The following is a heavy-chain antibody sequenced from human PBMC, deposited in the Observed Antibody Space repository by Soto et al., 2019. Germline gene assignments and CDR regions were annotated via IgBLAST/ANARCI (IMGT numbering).Heavy chain of an antibody. Sequence: VQLLESGGGLVQPGGSLRLSCAASGFTFSSYAMRWVRQAPGKGLEWVSAISGSGGSTYYEDSVKGRFTISRDNPKNTVYLQMNSLRAEDTAVYSCARRGSGSYGDYWGQGTLVTVSS. J-gene: IGHJ4*02. CDR2: ISGSGGST. D-gene: IGHD1-26*01. V-gene: IGHV3-23*01. CDR3: ARRGSGSYGDY. CDR1: GFTFSSYA.